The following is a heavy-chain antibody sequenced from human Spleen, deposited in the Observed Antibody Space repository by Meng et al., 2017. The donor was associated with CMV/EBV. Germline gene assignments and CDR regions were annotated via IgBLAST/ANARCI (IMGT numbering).Heavy chain of an antibody. CDR1: C. CDR3: ARHYYYDTAGYYFLLDS. J-gene: IGHJ4*02. V-gene: IGHV5-51*01. Sequence: CMTWVRQAPGKGLEWVGIIYPADSNIKYNPSFEGQVTISADRSTNTAYLQWNSLKASDTAMYYCARHYYYDTAGYYFLLDSWGQGTLVTVSS. D-gene: IGHD3-22*01. CDR2: IYPADSNI.